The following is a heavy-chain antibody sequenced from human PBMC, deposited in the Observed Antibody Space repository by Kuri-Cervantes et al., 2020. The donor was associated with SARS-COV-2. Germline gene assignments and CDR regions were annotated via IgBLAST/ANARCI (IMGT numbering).Heavy chain of an antibody. J-gene: IGHJ6*03. CDR3: ARHQGYYYYYMDV. CDR1: GYSFTSYW. Sequence: KVSCKASGYSFTSYWIGWVRQMPGKGLEWMGIIYPGDSDTRYSPSFQGQVTISADKSISTAYLQWSSLKASDTAMYYCARHQGYYYYYMDVWGKGTTVTVSS. V-gene: IGHV5-51*01. CDR2: IYPGDSDT.